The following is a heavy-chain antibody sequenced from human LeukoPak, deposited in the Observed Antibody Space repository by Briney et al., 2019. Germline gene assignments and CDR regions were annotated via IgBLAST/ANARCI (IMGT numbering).Heavy chain of an antibody. J-gene: IGHJ4*02. CDR3: ARYGLGSSGYHYFDD. V-gene: IGHV5-10-1*01. Sequence: GESLKISCKGSGYSFTSYWISWVRQMPGKGLEWMGRIDPRDSSSNYSPSFQGHVSISADMSISTAYLQWSSLKASDTAMYYCARYGLGSSGYHYFDDWGQGNLVTVSS. CDR1: GYSFTSYW. D-gene: IGHD3-10*01. CDR2: IDPRDSSS.